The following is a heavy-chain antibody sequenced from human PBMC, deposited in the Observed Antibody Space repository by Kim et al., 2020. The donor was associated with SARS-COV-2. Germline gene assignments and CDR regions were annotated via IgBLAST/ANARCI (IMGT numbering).Heavy chain of an antibody. CDR2: ISAYNGNT. Sequence: ASVKVSCKASGYTFTSYGISWVRQAPGQGLEWMGWISAYNGNTNYAQKLQGRVTMTTDTSTSTAYMELRSLRSDDTAVYYCARDNVGSYCCCDCYSWAFDYWGQGTLVTVSS. CDR3: ARDNVGSYCCCDCYSWAFDY. V-gene: IGHV1-18*04. CDR1: GYTFTSYG. D-gene: IGHD2-21*02. J-gene: IGHJ4*02.